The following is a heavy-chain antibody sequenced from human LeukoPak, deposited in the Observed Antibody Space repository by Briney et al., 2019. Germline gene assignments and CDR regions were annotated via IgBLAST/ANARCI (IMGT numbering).Heavy chain of an antibody. D-gene: IGHD6-19*01. CDR2: IKQDGSEK. CDR1: GFTFSNYW. V-gene: IGHV3-7*03. J-gene: IGHJ4*02. CDR3: AKARLSTGWAYNDY. Sequence: GGSLRLSCAASGFTFSNYWLTWVRQAPGQGLEWVANIKQDGSEKHYVDSVKGRFTISRDNAKNSLYLQMNSLRAEDTAVYYCAKARLSTGWAYNDYWGQGTLVTVSS.